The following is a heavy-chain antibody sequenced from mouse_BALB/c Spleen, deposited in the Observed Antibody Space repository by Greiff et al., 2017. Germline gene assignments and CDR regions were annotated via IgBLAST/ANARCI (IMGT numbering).Heavy chain of an antibody. J-gene: IGHJ4*01. CDR2: ISYSGST. D-gene: IGHD2-10*01. CDR3: ARGAYYGNYYYAMDY. V-gene: IGHV3-8*02. Sequence: EVKLMESGPSLVKPSQTLSLTCSVTGDSITSGYWNWIRKFPGNKLEYMGYISYSGSTYYNPSLKSRISITRDTSKNQYYLQLNSVTTEDTATDYCARGAYYGNYYYAMDYWGQGTSVTVSS. CDR1: GDSITSGY.